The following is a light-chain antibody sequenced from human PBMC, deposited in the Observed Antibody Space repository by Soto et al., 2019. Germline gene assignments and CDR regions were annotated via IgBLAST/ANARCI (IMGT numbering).Light chain of an antibody. Sequence: DVQLTQSPSFMSLSAGDRVTITCRASQGISNSLAWYQQKPGKAPKLLIYSASTLQSGVPSRFSGGFSGTECTLTISSLQPEDVATYYCQQLYRYPITFGQGTRLEIK. CDR1: QGISNS. CDR3: QQLYRYPIT. V-gene: IGKV1-9*01. J-gene: IGKJ5*01. CDR2: SAS.